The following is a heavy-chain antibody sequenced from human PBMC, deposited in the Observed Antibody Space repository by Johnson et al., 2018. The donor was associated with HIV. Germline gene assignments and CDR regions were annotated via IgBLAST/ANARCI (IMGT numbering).Heavy chain of an antibody. J-gene: IGHJ3*02. CDR1: GFTFSSYA. Sequence: QVQLVESGGGVVQPGRSLRLSCAASGFTFSSYAMHWVRQAPGKGLEWVAVISYDGSNKYYADSVKGRVTISRDNSKNTLYLQMNSLRAEDTAVYYCANVGATVITPRGEAFDIWGQGTMVTVSS. V-gene: IGHV3-30*04. CDR3: ANVGATVITPRGEAFDI. D-gene: IGHD4-23*01. CDR2: ISYDGSNK.